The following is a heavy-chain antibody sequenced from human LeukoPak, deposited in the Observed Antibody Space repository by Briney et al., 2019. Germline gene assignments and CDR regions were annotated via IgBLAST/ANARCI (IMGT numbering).Heavy chain of an antibody. V-gene: IGHV4-59*01. Sequence: SETLSLTCTVSGGSISSYYWSWIRQPPGKGLEWIGYIYYSGSTNYNPSLKSRVTISVDTSKNQFSLKLSSVTAADTAVYYCARGREGGYDYFVDYWGQGTLVTVSS. CDR2: IYYSGST. CDR1: GGSISSYY. J-gene: IGHJ4*02. CDR3: ARGREGGYDYFVDY. D-gene: IGHD5-12*01.